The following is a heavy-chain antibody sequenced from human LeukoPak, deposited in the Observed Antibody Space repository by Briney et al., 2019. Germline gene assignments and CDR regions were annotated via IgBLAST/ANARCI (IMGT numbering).Heavy chain of an antibody. D-gene: IGHD3-16*01. CDR2: ISTDGSYK. CDR1: GFTFSSFP. J-gene: IGHJ2*01. CDR3: ARSLIPGRWYFDL. V-gene: IGHV3-30*04. Sequence: GKSLRLSCAVSGFTFSSFPFHWVRQPPGKGREWVAAISTDGSYKYHGDSVKGRFTISRDNPMNTLYLQMNGLRPDDTAVYYCARSLIPGRWYFDLWGRGTLVTVSS.